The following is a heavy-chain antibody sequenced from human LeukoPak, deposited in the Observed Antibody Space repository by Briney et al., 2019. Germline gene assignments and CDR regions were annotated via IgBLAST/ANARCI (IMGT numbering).Heavy chain of an antibody. V-gene: IGHV4-39*07. CDR1: GGSISSSSYY. CDR2: IYYSGST. J-gene: IGHJ6*03. Sequence: SETLSLTCTVSGGSISSSSYYWGWIRQPPGKGLEWIGSIYYSGSTYYNPSLKSRVTISVDTSKNQFSLKLSSVTAADTAVYYCARVLWGVATINYYYYYYMDVWGKGTTVTVSS. D-gene: IGHD5-12*01. CDR3: ARVLWGVATINYYYYYYMDV.